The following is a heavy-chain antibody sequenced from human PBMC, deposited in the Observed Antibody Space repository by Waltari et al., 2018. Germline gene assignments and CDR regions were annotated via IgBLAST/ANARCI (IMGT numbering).Heavy chain of an antibody. Sequence: EVQLLESGGGLVQPGGSLRLSCAASGFTFSSYAMSWVRQAPGKGLEWVSAISGSGGSTYYADSVKGRFTISRDNSKNTLYLQMNSLRAEDTAVYYCAKRSLYHYVWGSMFDYWGQGTLVTVSS. CDR1: GFTFSSYA. V-gene: IGHV3-23*01. D-gene: IGHD3-16*01. J-gene: IGHJ4*02. CDR2: ISGSGGST. CDR3: AKRSLYHYVWGSMFDY.